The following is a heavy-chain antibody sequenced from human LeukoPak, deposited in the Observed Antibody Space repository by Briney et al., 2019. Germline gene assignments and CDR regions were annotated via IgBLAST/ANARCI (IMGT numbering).Heavy chain of an antibody. D-gene: IGHD1-20*01. Sequence: SETLSLTCAVFGGSISSYYWSWIRQPPGKGLEWIGYIYYSGSTNYNPSLKSRVTISVDTSKNQFSLKLSSVTAADTAVYYCAREGGSNLRYNWNRTPYNWFDPWGQGTLVTVSS. CDR2: IYYSGST. CDR3: AREGGSNLRYNWNRTPYNWFDP. CDR1: GGSISSYY. V-gene: IGHV4-59*01. J-gene: IGHJ5*02.